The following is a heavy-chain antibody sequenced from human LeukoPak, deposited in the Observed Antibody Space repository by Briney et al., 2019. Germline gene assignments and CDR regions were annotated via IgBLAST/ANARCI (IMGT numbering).Heavy chain of an antibody. J-gene: IGHJ5*02. CDR3: ARSRGVPRWFGP. CDR1: GGSISSSSYY. D-gene: IGHD5-24*01. V-gene: IGHV4-39*07. Sequence: SETLSLTCTVSGGSISSSSYYWGWIRQPPGKGLEWIGSIYYSGSTYYNPSLKSRVTISVDTSKNQFSLRLTSVTAADTAVYFCARSRGVPRWFGPWGQGTLVTVSS. CDR2: IYYSGST.